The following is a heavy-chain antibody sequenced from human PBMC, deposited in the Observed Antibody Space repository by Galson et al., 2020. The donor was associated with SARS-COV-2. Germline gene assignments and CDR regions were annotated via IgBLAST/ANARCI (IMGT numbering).Heavy chain of an antibody. CDR3: AKDSDQWLVPRYYMDV. J-gene: IGHJ6*03. Sequence: LEWIGEINHSGSTNYNPSLKSRVTISVDTSKNQFSLKLSSVTAADTAVYYCAKDSDQWLVPRYYMDVWGKGTTVTVSS. CDR2: INHSGST. V-gene: IGHV4-34*01. D-gene: IGHD6-19*01.